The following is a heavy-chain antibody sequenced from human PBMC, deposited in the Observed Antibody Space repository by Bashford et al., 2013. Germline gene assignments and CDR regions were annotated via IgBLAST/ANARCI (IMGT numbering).Heavy chain of an antibody. Sequence: GSLRLSCTASGFTFGDYAMSWFRQAPGKGLEWVGFIRSKAYGGTTEYAASVKGRFTISRDDSKSIAYLQMNSLKTEDTAVYYCTRALGAMVSHVIADYWGQGTLVTVSS. V-gene: IGHV3-49*03. J-gene: IGHJ4*02. D-gene: IGHD5-18*01. CDR1: GFTFGDYA. CDR2: IRSKAYGGTT. CDR3: TRALGAMVSHVIADY.